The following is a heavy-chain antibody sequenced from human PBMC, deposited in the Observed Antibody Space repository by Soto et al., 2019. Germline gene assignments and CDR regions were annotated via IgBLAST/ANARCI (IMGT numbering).Heavy chain of an antibody. D-gene: IGHD6-6*01. CDR2: MNPNSGNT. CDR3: ASLSEARDAFDI. V-gene: IGHV1-8*01. CDR1: GYTFTSYD. Sequence: QVQLVQSGAEVKKPGASVKVSCKASGYTFTSYDINWVRQATGQGLEWMGWMNPNSGNTGYAQKFQGRVTMTRNTSISTANMELSSLRSEDTAVYYCASLSEARDAFDIWGQGTMVTVSS. J-gene: IGHJ3*02.